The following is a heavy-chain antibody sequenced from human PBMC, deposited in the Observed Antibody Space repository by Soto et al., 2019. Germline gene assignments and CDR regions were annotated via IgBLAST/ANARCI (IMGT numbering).Heavy chain of an antibody. CDR3: ARVEDYIVGATTIGH. Sequence: QVQLVQSGAEVKKPGASVKVYCKASGYTFTSYAMHWVRQAPGQRLEWMGWINAGNGNTKYSQKFQGRVTITRDTSASTAYMELSSLRSEDTAVYYCARVEDYIVGATTIGHWGQGTLVTVSS. V-gene: IGHV1-3*01. CDR1: GYTFTSYA. CDR2: INAGNGNT. J-gene: IGHJ4*02. D-gene: IGHD1-26*01.